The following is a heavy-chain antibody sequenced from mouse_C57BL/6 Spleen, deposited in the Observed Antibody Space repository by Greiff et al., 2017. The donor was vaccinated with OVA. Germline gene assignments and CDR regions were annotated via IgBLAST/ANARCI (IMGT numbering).Heavy chain of an antibody. Sequence: VQLQQPGAELVKPGASVKLSCKASGYTFTSSWMPWLKRRPGQGLEWIGMIHPNSGSTNYNEKFKSKATLTVDKSSSTAYMQLSSLTSEDSAVYYCASGGSPYYFDYWGQGTTLTVSS. CDR1: GYTFTSSW. CDR3: ASGGSPYYFDY. CDR2: IHPNSGST. J-gene: IGHJ2*01. V-gene: IGHV1-64*01. D-gene: IGHD1-1*01.